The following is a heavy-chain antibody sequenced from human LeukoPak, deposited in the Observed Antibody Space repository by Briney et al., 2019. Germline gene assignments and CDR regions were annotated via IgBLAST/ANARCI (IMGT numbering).Heavy chain of an antibody. V-gene: IGHV3-23*01. CDR2: ISSSGGSS. Sequence: GGSLRLSCAASGFTFSTYAMSWVRQAPGKGLEWVSSISSSGGSSYYADSVKGRFTISRDNPKNTLYLQLNSLRAEDTAIYYCAKDQERFHYYGSGSYPYYMDVWGKGTTVTISS. J-gene: IGHJ6*03. D-gene: IGHD3-10*01. CDR3: AKDQERFHYYGSGSYPYYMDV. CDR1: GFTFSTYA.